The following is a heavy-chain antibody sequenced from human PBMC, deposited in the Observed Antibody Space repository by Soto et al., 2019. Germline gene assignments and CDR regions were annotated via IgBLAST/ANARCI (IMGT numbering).Heavy chain of an antibody. D-gene: IGHD3-10*01. Sequence: QVQLEQSGAEVKKPGASVRVSCKASGYTFTNYYIHWVRQAPGQGLEWMGVINPSGGSTTYAQNFQGRVTMSRDTSTSTVYMELSRLRSEDTAVYYCARGGFGEIRWQHNGFDPWGQGTLVTVSS. CDR3: ARGGFGEIRWQHNGFDP. J-gene: IGHJ5*02. CDR1: GYTFTNYY. CDR2: INPSGGST. V-gene: IGHV1-46*01.